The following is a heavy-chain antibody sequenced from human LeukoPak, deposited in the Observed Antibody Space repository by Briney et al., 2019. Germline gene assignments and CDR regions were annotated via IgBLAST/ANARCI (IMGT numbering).Heavy chain of an antibody. CDR2: IYYSGTT. D-gene: IGHD3-22*01. V-gene: IGHV4-30-4*01. J-gene: IGHJ4*02. CDR3: ARKRYDDPYFFDY. CDR1: GGSISSGDYY. Sequence: SETLSLTCTVSGGSISSGDYYWSWFRQPPGKGLEWIGYIYYSGTTYYNPSLRSRVTLSVDTSKNQFSLRLNSVTPADTAVYYCARKRYDDPYFFDYWGQGTLVTVSS.